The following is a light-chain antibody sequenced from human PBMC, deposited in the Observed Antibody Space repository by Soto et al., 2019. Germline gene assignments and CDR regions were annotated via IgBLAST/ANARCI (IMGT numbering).Light chain of an antibody. J-gene: IGLJ1*01. Sequence: QAVLPQPSPLPGSPRQSITLSCTGTSSDVCGYNYVSWYQHHPGKAPKLMIYDVSNRPSGVSNRFSGSKSGNTASLTISGLQPEDEADYYCSSYTTSNTRQIVFGTGTKVTVL. CDR1: SSDVCGYNY. CDR3: SSYTTSNTRQIV. CDR2: DVS. V-gene: IGLV2-14*03.